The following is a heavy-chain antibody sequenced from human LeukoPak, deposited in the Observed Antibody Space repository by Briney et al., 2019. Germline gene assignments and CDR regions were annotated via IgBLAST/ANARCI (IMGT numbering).Heavy chain of an antibody. V-gene: IGHV3-33*01. J-gene: IGHJ6*02. CDR2: IWYDGSNK. CDR3: ARWRRYYDYVWGSYTDGMDV. D-gene: IGHD3-16*01. CDR1: GFTFSSYG. Sequence: PGRSLRLSCAASGFTFSSYGMHWVRQAPGKGLEWVAVIWYDGSNKYYADSVKGLFTISRDNSKNTLYLQMNSMRAEDTAVYYCARWRRYYDYVWGSYTDGMDVWGQGTTVTVSS.